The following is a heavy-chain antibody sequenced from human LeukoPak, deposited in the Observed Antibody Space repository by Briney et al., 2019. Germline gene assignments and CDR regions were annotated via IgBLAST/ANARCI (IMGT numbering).Heavy chain of an antibody. CDR1: GYSFSDYY. J-gene: IGHJ6*03. CDR3: ARRDSSGWYGYYYYYMDV. CDR2: MNPNSGNT. V-gene: IGHV1-8*02. D-gene: IGHD6-19*01. Sequence: GASVKVSCRASGYSFSDYYIHWVRQATGQGLEWMGWMNPNSGNTGYAQKFQGRVTMTRNTSISTAYMELSSLKSEDTAVYYCARRDSSGWYGYYYYYMDVWGKGTTVTISS.